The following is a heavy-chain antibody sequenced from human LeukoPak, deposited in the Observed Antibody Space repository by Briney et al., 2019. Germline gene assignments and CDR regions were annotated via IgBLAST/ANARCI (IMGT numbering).Heavy chain of an antibody. CDR2: IIPIFGTA. CDR3: AICNGGSCFPFDY. Sequence: SVKVSCKASGGTFSSYAISWVRQAPGQGLEWMGRIIPIFGTANYAQKFQGRVTITTDESTSTAYMELSSLRSEDTAVYYCAICNGGSCFPFDYWGQGTLVTVSS. D-gene: IGHD2-15*01. J-gene: IGHJ4*02. CDR1: GGTFSSYA. V-gene: IGHV1-69*05.